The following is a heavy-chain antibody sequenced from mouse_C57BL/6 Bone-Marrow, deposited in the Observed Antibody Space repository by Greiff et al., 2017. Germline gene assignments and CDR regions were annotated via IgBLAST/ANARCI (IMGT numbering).Heavy chain of an antibody. J-gene: IGHJ4*01. CDR1: GYTFTDYY. CDR3: ARRGYYDYDERVYYYAMDY. V-gene: IGHV1-76*01. CDR2: IYPGSGNT. D-gene: IGHD2-4*01. Sequence: QVTLHHSFSYLFIPFSSVKLSCKASGYTFTDYYINWVKQRPGQGLEWIARIYPGSGNTYYNEKFKGKATLTAEKSSSTAYMQLSSLTSEDSAVYCCARRGYYDYDERVYYYAMDYWGQGTSVTVSS.